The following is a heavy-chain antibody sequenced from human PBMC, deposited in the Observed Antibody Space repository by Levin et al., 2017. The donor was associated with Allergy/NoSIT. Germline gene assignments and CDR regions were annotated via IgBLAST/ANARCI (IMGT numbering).Heavy chain of an antibody. V-gene: IGHV3-48*02. CDR2: ISSSNSTI. CDR3: ARGAAAGRNPFDY. Sequence: GGSLRLSCAASGFTFRSYSMNWVRQAPGKGLEWVSYISSSNSTIYYADSVKGRFTISRDNAKNSLYLQMNSLRDEDTAVYYCARGAAAGRNPFDYWGQGTLVTVSS. D-gene: IGHD6-13*01. CDR1: GFTFRSYS. J-gene: IGHJ4*02.